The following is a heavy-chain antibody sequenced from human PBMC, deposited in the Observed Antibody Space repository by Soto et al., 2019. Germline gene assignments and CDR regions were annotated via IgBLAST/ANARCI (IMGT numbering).Heavy chain of an antibody. CDR2: IYYSGST. V-gene: IGHV4-39*01. Sequence: PSETLSLTCTVSGGSISSSSYYWGWIRQPPGEGLEWTGSIYYSGSTYYNPSLKSRVTISVDTSKNQFSLKLSSVTAADTAVYYCARSLVATIREFDYWGQGTLVTVS. CDR1: GGSISSSSYY. CDR3: ARSLVATIREFDY. D-gene: IGHD5-12*01. J-gene: IGHJ4*02.